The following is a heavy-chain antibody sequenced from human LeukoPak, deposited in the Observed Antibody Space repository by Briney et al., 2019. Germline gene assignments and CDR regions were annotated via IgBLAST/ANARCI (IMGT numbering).Heavy chain of an antibody. CDR1: GFIFSSYG. V-gene: IGHV3-33*01. J-gene: IGHJ3*02. CDR2: IWYDGSKS. Sequence: PGGSLTLSCAASGFIFSSYGMHWVRQAPGKGLEWVALIWYDGSKSHHADSVKGRFTISRDNSKNTLYLQMNSLRAEDTAVYYCASMTTVTLDDAFDIWGQGTMVTVSS. D-gene: IGHD4-17*01. CDR3: ASMTTVTLDDAFDI.